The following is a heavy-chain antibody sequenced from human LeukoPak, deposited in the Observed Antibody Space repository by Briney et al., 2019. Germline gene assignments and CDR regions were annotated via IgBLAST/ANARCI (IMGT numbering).Heavy chain of an antibody. CDR3: ARSYGAGDGWFNP. V-gene: IGHV1-2*02. CDR2: INPNSGGT. Sequence: ASVKVSCKASGYTVTGYYTHWVRQAPGQGLEWMGWINPNSGGTNYAQKFQGRVTMTRDTPISTAYMELSRLRSDDTAVYYCARSYGAGDGWFNPWGQGTLVTVSS. CDR1: GYTVTGYY. D-gene: IGHD4-17*01. J-gene: IGHJ5*02.